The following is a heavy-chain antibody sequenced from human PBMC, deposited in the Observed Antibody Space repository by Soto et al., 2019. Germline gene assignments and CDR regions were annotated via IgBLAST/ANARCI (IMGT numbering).Heavy chain of an antibody. CDR1: GGSISSGGYY. V-gene: IGHV4-31*03. J-gene: IGHJ6*02. CDR3: ARVCGGDCHYGMDV. D-gene: IGHD2-21*02. Sequence: QVQLQESGPGLVKPSQTLSLTCTVSGGSISSGGYYWSWIRQHPGKGLEWIGYIYYSGSTYYNPSLKSRVTISVDTSKNQFPLKLRSVTAADTAVYYCARVCGGDCHYGMDVWGQGTTVTVSS. CDR2: IYYSGST.